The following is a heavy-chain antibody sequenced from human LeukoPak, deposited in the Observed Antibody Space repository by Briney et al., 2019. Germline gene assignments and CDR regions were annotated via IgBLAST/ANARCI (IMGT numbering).Heavy chain of an antibody. CDR3: TRARGQWLVRDWFDP. Sequence: ASGFTFEYAASVKGRFTVSRDDSKSIAYLQMNSLKTEDTAVYYCTRARGQWLVRDWFDPWGQGTLVTVSS. D-gene: IGHD6-19*01. J-gene: IGHJ5*02. CDR2: ASGFTF. V-gene: IGHV3-49*02.